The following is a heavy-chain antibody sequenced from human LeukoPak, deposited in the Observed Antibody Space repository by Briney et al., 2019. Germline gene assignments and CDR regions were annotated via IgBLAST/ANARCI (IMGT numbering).Heavy chain of an antibody. D-gene: IGHD3-10*01. CDR2: INPNSGGT. J-gene: IGHJ4*02. Sequence: ASVKVSCKASGYTFTGYYMHWVRQAPGQGLEWMGWINPNSGGTNYAQKFQGRVTMTTDTSTSTAYMELRSLRSDDTAVYYCARPVLYGSGSYYNEYYFDYWGQGTLVTVSS. V-gene: IGHV1-2*02. CDR3: ARPVLYGSGSYYNEYYFDY. CDR1: GYTFTGYY.